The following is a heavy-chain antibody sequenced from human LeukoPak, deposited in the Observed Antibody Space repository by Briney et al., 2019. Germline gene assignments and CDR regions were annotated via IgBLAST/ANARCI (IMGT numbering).Heavy chain of an antibody. CDR3: AKEGGSYYGMDV. CDR2: ISYDGSNK. D-gene: IGHD1-26*01. J-gene: IGHJ6*02. V-gene: IGHV3-30*18. CDR1: GFTFSSHG. Sequence: PGSSLRLSCAACGFTFSSHGMHWVRRAPGRGLEWVAVISYDGSNKYYADSVKGRFTISRDNSKKTLYLQMNSLRAEDTAVYYCAKEGGSYYGMDVWGQGTTVTVSS.